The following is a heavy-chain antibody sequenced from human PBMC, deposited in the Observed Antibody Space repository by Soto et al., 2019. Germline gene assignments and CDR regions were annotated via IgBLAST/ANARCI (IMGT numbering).Heavy chain of an antibody. CDR3: ARAGSWDCSSTSCYLV. CDR1: GFTFSSYA. J-gene: IGHJ4*02. CDR2: ISSNGGST. V-gene: IGHV3-64*01. D-gene: IGHD2-2*01. Sequence: GRSLRLSCAASGFTFSSYAMHWVRQAPGKGLEYVSAISSNGGSTYYANSVKGRFTISRDNSKNTLYLQMGSLRAEDMAVYYCARAGSWDCSSTSCYLVWGQGTLVTVSS.